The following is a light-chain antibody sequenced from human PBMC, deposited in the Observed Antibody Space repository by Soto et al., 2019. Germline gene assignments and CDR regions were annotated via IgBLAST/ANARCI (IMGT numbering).Light chain of an antibody. CDR2: DAS. J-gene: IGKJ1*01. CDR1: ESVTSF. Sequence: EIVLTQSPATLSLSPGERATLSCRASESVTSFLAWYQQKPGQAPRLLIYDASNRATGISARFSGSGSGTDFTLTISSLEPEDFAVYYCLQRSDWPRTFGQGTKVDIK. V-gene: IGKV3-11*01. CDR3: LQRSDWPRT.